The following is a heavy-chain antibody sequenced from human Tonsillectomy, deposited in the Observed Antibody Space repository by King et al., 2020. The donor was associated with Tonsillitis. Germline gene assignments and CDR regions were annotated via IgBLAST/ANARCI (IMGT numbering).Heavy chain of an antibody. CDR3: VRDFQYAFDS. CDR2: ISSSSSGK. V-gene: IGHV3-48*04. Sequence: VQLVESGGGLVQPGGSLRLSCAASGFTFNTYSMNWVRQAPGKGLEWVSYISSSSSGKFYADSVQGRFTISSDNAKNSLYLQMGSLIADDTAVYYCVRDFQYAFDSWGRGTLVTVSS. J-gene: IGHJ4*02. CDR1: GFTFNTYS. D-gene: IGHD2-2*01.